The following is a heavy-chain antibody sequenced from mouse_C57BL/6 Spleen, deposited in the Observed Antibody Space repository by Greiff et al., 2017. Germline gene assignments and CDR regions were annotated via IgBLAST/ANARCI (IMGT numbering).Heavy chain of an antibody. CDR1: GYTFTSYW. J-gene: IGHJ3*01. Sequence: VQLQQPGAELVRPGSSVKLSCKASGYTFTSYWMDWVKQRPGQGLEWIGNIYPSDSETHYNQKFKDKATLTVDKSSSTAYMQLSSLTSEDSAVYYCARRYSNYEPWFAYWGQGTLVTVSA. V-gene: IGHV1-61*01. D-gene: IGHD2-5*01. CDR3: ARRYSNYEPWFAY. CDR2: IYPSDSET.